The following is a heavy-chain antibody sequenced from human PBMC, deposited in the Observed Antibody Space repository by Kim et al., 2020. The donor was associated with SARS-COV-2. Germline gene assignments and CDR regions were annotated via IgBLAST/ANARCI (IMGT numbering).Heavy chain of an antibody. CDR3: AKGRDMVRGVIYHLDY. D-gene: IGHD3-10*01. CDR2: IYSGGSST. Sequence: GGSLRLSCAASGFTFSSYAMSWVRQAPGKGLEWVSVIYSGGSSTYYADSVKGRFTISRDNSKNTLYLQMNSLRAEDTAVYYCAKGRDMVRGVIYHLDYWGEGAVVTVSS. CDR1: GFTFSSYA. J-gene: IGHJ4*02. V-gene: IGHV3-23*03.